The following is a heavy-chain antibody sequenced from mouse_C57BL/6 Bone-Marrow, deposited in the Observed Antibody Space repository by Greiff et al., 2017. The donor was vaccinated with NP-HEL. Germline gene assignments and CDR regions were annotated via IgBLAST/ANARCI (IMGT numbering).Heavy chain of an antibody. CDR1: GFNIKNTY. CDR2: IDPANGNT. V-gene: IGHV14-3*01. Sequence: VQRVESVAELVRPGASVKLSCTASGFNIKNTYMHWVKQRPEQGLEWIGRIDPANGNTKYAPKFQGKATITADTSSNTAYLQLSSLTSEDTAIYYCARDDYYGSSYEGYYAMDYWGQGTSVTVSS. J-gene: IGHJ4*01. D-gene: IGHD1-1*01. CDR3: ARDDYYGSSYEGYYAMDY.